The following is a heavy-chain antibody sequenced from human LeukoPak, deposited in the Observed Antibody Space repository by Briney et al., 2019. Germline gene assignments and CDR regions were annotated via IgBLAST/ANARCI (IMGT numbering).Heavy chain of an antibody. J-gene: IGHJ6*03. V-gene: IGHV4-38-2*02. CDR1: GYYIRNGYY. D-gene: IGHD1-14*01. Sequence: PSETLSLTCTVHGYYIRNGYYGVWIRQPPGKGLEWIGSLYHSDSVYYNTALKSRVSMSVDTSKNQFSLKLSFVTAADTAVYYCARHHDSYYYYYIDVWGSGTTVTVSS. CDR2: LYHSDSV. CDR3: ARHHDSYYYYYIDV.